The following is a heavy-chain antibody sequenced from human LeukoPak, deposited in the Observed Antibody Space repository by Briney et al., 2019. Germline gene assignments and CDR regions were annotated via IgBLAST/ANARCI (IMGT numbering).Heavy chain of an antibody. J-gene: IGHJ4*02. Sequence: GASVKVSCKASGGTFSSYAISWVRQAPGQGLEWMGGIIPIFGTANYAQKFQGRVTITADESTSTVYMELSSLRSEDTAVYYCARGGRIAVAGSFVYWGQGTLVTVSS. CDR1: GGTFSSYA. CDR2: IIPIFGTA. CDR3: ARGGRIAVAGSFVY. D-gene: IGHD6-19*01. V-gene: IGHV1-69*13.